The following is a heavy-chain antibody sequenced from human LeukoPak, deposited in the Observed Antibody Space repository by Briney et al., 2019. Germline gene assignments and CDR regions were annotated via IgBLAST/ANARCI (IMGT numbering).Heavy chain of an antibody. J-gene: IGHJ4*02. D-gene: IGHD3-22*01. Sequence: GASVKVSCKASGYTFSSYYMHWVRQAPGQGLEWMGVINPSGGSTSYAQKFQGRIIMTRDTSTSTVYMELSSLRSEDTAVYYCARGRDITGYPDYWGQGTLVTVSS. CDR1: GYTFSSYY. CDR3: ARGRDITGYPDY. V-gene: IGHV1-46*01. CDR2: INPSGGST.